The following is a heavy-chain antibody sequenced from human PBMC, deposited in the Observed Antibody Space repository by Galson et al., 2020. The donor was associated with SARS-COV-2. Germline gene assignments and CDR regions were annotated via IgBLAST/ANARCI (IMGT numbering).Heavy chain of an antibody. CDR1: GFTFSSYA. D-gene: IGHD5-18*01. CDR2: ISFDGSIK. V-gene: IGHV3-30-3*01. Sequence: GGSLRLSCAASGFTFSSYAMHWVRQAPGKGLEWVAVISFDGSIKFYAESVKGRFTISRDNSKKTLYLQMNSLRAEDTALYYCARGYVDSAMPTGGYWGQGTLVTVSS. CDR3: ARGYVDSAMPTGGY. J-gene: IGHJ4*02.